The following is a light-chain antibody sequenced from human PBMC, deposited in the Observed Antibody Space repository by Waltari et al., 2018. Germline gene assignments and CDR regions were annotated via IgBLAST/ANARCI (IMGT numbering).Light chain of an antibody. CDR2: AAF. V-gene: IGKV3-15*01. CDR1: QSVINN. Sequence: ETVMIQSPATLSVYPGETIPLSCRASQSVINNLAWYQQTPGKPPRLLIYAAFSRGNAIPGRFGGSGSGTDFALTITPLQSEDVGVYYCQQYHEWPYTFGQGTKLEI. CDR3: QQYHEWPYT. J-gene: IGKJ2*01.